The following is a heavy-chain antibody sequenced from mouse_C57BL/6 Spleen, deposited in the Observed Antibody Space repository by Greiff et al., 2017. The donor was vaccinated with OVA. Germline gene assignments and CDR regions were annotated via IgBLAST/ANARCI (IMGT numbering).Heavy chain of an antibody. CDR1: GYTFTSYW. J-gene: IGHJ1*03. CDR2: IDPSDSYT. V-gene: IGHV1-59*01. CDR3: AREGEYERYCEV. Sequence: QVQLQQPGAELVRPGTSVKLSCQASGYTFTSYWMHWVKPRPGPGLEWIGVIDPSDSYTNYNQKFKGKATVTVDTSSSPAYMQRSSLTSEDSAVYDCAREGEYERYCEVWGTGTTGTVSS. D-gene: IGHD2-14*01.